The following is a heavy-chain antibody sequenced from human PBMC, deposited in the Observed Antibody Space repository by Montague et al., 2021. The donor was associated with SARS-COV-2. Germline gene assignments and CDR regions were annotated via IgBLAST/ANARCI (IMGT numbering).Heavy chain of an antibody. CDR2: ISDSGST. V-gene: IGHV4-59*08. CDR1: GGSISSFY. J-gene: IGHJ4*02. CDR3: ARHYSATLPAVY. Sequence: SETLSLTCTVSGGSISSFYWSWFRQPPVKRLEWLGYISDSGSTNYNPSLTSRVTMSVDTSKDQFSLKVNSVTAADTAVYYCARHYSATLPAVYWGQGTLVTVSS. D-gene: IGHD2-15*01.